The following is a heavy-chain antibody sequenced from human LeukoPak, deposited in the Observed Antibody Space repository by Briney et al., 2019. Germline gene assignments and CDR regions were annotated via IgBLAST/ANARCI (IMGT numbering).Heavy chain of an antibody. Sequence: PGGSLRLSCEASGFTFSSYWMSWVRQAPGKGLEWVANINEDGSGKYYVESVKGRFTISRDNAKNSLYLQMDSLRAEDTAVYYCARDGPHYDFWSGPAYWGQGTLVTVSS. V-gene: IGHV3-7*05. J-gene: IGHJ4*02. CDR1: GFTFSSYW. D-gene: IGHD3-3*01. CDR2: INEDGSGK. CDR3: ARDGPHYDFWSGPAY.